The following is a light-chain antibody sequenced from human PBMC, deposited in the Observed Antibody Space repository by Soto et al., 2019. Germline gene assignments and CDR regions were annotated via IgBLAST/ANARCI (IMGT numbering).Light chain of an antibody. CDR1: QSVSLS. CDR3: QQYHIWPSWT. CDR2: GAS. V-gene: IGKV3-15*01. J-gene: IGKJ1*01. Sequence: EIVLTQSPATLSVSLGDSATLSCRASQSVSLSLAWYQMRPGQPPRLLIYGASTRATDIPARFSGSGSGTDFTLTISSLQSEYFAVYFCQQYHIWPSWTFGQVTKVDIK.